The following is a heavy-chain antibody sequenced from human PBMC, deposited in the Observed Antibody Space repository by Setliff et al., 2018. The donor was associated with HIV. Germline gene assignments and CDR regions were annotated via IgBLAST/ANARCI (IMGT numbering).Heavy chain of an antibody. CDR2: IYYSGST. CDR3: ARQGLVLVPASIDWRLPPSPIGY. Sequence: SETLSLTCTVSGGSISSNNYYWGWIRQPPGKGLEWIASIYYSGSTYYNPSLKSRITISVDTSKNQFSLRLSSVTAADTAVYYCARQGLVLVPASIDWRLPPSPIGYWGHRALVTVSS. CDR1: GGSISSNNYY. V-gene: IGHV4-39*01. D-gene: IGHD2-2*01. J-gene: IGHJ4*01.